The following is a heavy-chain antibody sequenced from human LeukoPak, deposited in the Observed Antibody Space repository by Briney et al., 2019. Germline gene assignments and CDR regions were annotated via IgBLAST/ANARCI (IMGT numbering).Heavy chain of an antibody. CDR3: ARDRILYY. CDR2: IYYSGST. D-gene: IGHD3-3*02. J-gene: IGHJ4*02. Sequence: SETLSLTCTVSGGSISSYYWSWIRQPPGKGLEWIGYIYYSGSTNYNPSLRTRVTISVDTSKNQFSLKLSSVTAADTAVYYCARDRILYYWGRGTVVTVSS. CDR1: GGSISSYY. V-gene: IGHV4-59*01.